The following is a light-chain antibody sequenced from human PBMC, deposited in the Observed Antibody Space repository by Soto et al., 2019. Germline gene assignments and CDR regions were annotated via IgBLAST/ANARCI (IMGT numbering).Light chain of an antibody. V-gene: IGLV2-14*01. CDR2: EVS. CDR1: SSDVGSYNY. Sequence: QSVLTQPASVSGSPGQSITISCTGTSSDVGSYNYVSWYQQHPGKAPKLIIYEVSDRPSGISSRFSGSKSGNTASLTISGLQTEDEADYYCSSYTSSSTLFGNGTKVTVL. J-gene: IGLJ1*01. CDR3: SSYTSSSTL.